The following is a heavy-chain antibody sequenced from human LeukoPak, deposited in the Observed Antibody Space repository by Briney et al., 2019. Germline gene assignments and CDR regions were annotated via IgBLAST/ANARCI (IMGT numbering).Heavy chain of an antibody. D-gene: IGHD1-1*01. J-gene: IGHJ3*02. CDR3: ARRGYNWNFAAFDI. CDR2: ITWNSGKI. V-gene: IGHV3-9*01. CDR1: GFTFHDYA. Sequence: GGSLRLSCTASGFTFHDYAMYWVRQAPGKGLEWVSGITWNSGKIAYADSVMGRFTISRDNAKNSLYLQMNSLKPEDAALYYCARRGYNWNFAAFDIWGQGTMVTVSS.